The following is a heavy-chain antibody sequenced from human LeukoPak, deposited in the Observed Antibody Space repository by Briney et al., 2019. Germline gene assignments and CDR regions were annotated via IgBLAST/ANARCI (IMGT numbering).Heavy chain of an antibody. Sequence: GASVKVSCKVSGYTLTELSMHWVRQAPGKGLEWMGGFDPEDGETIYAQKFHGRVTMTEDTSTDTAYMELSSLRSEDTAVYYCARGRGSGYYIHLDYWGQGTLVTVSS. CDR3: ARGRGSGYYIHLDY. CDR1: GYTLTELS. CDR2: FDPEDGET. J-gene: IGHJ4*02. V-gene: IGHV1-24*01. D-gene: IGHD3-22*01.